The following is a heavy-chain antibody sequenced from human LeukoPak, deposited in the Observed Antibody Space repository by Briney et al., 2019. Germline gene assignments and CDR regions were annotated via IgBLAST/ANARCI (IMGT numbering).Heavy chain of an antibody. J-gene: IGHJ4*02. Sequence: AGSLRLSCAASGVTFSSYAVSWVRQAPGKGLEWVSAISGSGGSTYYADSVTGRFTISRDNSKNTLYLQMNSLRAEDTAVYYCAKAPRVRVYFDYWGQGTLVTVSS. V-gene: IGHV3-23*01. CDR1: GVTFSSYA. CDR3: AKAPRVRVYFDY. D-gene: IGHD1-1*01. CDR2: ISGSGGST.